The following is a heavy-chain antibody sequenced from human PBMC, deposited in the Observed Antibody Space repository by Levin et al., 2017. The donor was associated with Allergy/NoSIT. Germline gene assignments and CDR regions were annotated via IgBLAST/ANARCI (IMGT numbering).Heavy chain of an antibody. Sequence: SLKISCAASGFIFDDYALHWVRQVPGKGLEWVSGIGWNSATTGYADSVKGRFSISRDNDKNSLYLQMDNLRPEDTAFYYWAKDIESGDVVESPPLDSWGQGTLVTVSS. D-gene: IGHD2-15*01. CDR1: GFIFDDYA. J-gene: IGHJ4*02. CDR2: IGWNSATT. CDR3: AKDIESGDVVESPPLDS. V-gene: IGHV3-9*01.